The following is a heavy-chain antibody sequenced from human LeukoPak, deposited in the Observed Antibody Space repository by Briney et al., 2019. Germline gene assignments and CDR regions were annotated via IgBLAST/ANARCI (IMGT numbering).Heavy chain of an antibody. D-gene: IGHD5-18*01. V-gene: IGHV1-18*01. CDR3: ATRVTDVDTAMVDLDY. J-gene: IGHJ4*02. Sequence: SVKVSCKASGYTFTSYGISWVRQTPGQGLEWMGWISAYNGNTNYAQKLQGRVTMTTDTSTSTAYMELRSLRSDDTTVYYCATRVTDVDTAMVDLDYWGQGTLVTVSS. CDR2: ISAYNGNT. CDR1: GYTFTSYG.